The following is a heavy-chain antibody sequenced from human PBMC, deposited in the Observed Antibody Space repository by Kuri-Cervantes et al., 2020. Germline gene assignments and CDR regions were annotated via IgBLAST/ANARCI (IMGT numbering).Heavy chain of an antibody. CDR1: GFTFSSYS. V-gene: IGHV3-21*01. D-gene: IGHD1-26*01. CDR3: ARRSGGDY. Sequence: GESLKISCAASGFTFSSYSMNWVRQAPGKGLEWVSSISSSSSYIYYADSVKGRYTISRDNAKNSLYLLMNSLRAEDTAVYYCARRSGGDYWGQGTLVTVSS. J-gene: IGHJ4*02. CDR2: ISSSSSYI.